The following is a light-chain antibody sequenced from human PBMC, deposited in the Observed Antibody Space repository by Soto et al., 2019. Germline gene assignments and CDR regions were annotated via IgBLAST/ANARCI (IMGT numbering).Light chain of an antibody. Sequence: EIVLTQSPRTLSLSPEERATLSCRASQSVSNNYLAWYQQKPGQAPRLLIYGASTRATGIPDRFSGSGSGTDFTLTISRLEPEDFAVYYCQQYGSSGTFGQGTKVDI. V-gene: IGKV3-20*01. CDR3: QQYGSSGT. CDR1: QSVSNNY. J-gene: IGKJ1*01. CDR2: GAS.